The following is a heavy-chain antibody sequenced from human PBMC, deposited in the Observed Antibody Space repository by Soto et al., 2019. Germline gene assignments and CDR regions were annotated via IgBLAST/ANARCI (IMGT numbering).Heavy chain of an antibody. Sequence: ASVKVSCKVSVYTLTDLPSHWVRQAPGQGLEWMGGFDPEDGETIYAQKFQGRVTMTEDTSTDTAYMELSRLRSEDTAVYYCATDQNTVMVSFDFWVKGPLVSFS. CDR2: FDPEDGET. CDR1: VYTLTDLP. V-gene: IGHV1-24*01. CDR3: ATDQNTVMVSFDF. D-gene: IGHD5-18*01. J-gene: IGHJ4*02.